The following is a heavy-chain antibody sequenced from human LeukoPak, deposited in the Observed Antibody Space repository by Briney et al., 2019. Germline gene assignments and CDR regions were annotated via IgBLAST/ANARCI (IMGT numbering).Heavy chain of an antibody. CDR2: INPNTGGT. Sequence: ASVKVSCKASGYSFTNYYMHWVRQAPGQGLEWMGWINPNTGGTTYGQKFQGRVTMTRDTSISTAYMDLSRLRSDDTAVYYCARSYYDISGYPRGWFDSWGQGTLVTVSS. J-gene: IGHJ5*01. D-gene: IGHD3-22*01. CDR1: GYSFTNYY. V-gene: IGHV1-2*02. CDR3: ARSYYDISGYPRGWFDS.